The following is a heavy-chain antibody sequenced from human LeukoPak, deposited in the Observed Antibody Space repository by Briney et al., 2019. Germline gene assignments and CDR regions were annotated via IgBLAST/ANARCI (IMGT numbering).Heavy chain of an antibody. CDR2: ITGGGTIV. J-gene: IGHJ4*02. CDR1: GFTFSSFE. V-gene: IGHV3-48*03. Sequence: GGSLRLSCAASGFTFSSFEMHWVRQAPGKGLEWISYITGGGTIVYYADSVKGRFAISRDNAKNSLYLQMNSLRAEDTAVYYCARRPSGWPSDYWGQGTLVTVSS. D-gene: IGHD6-19*01. CDR3: ARRPSGWPSDY.